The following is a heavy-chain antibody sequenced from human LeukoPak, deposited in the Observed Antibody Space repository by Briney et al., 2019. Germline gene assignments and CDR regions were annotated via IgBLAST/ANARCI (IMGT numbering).Heavy chain of an antibody. CDR3: ARGVWSSRNAFDI. CDR2: IKPDATEI. CDR1: GFSFTTSW. Sequence: GGSLRLSCAASGFSFTTSWMSWVRQAPGKGLEWVANIKPDATEIHYVDSVRGRFTISRDNAQNSLSLEMSSLRAEDTAVYYCARGVWSSRNAFDIWGQGTMVTASS. J-gene: IGHJ3*02. V-gene: IGHV3-7*01. D-gene: IGHD1-14*01.